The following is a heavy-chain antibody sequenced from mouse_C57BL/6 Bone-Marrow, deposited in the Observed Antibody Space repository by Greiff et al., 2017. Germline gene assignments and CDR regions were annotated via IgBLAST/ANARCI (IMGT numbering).Heavy chain of an antibody. CDR1: GYTFTSYW. J-gene: IGHJ2*01. CDR3: ASQIYYGNYEGYFDY. D-gene: IGHD2-1*01. Sequence: QVQLQQSGAELVRPGSSVKLSCKASGYTFTSYWMDWVKQRPGQGLEWIGNIYPSDSETHYNQKFKDKATLTVDKSSITAYMQRSSRTSEDSAVYYCASQIYYGNYEGYFDYWGQGTTLTVSS. CDR2: IYPSDSET. V-gene: IGHV1-61*01.